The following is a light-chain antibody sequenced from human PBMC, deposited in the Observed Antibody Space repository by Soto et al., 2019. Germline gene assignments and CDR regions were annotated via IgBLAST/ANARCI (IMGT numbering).Light chain of an antibody. J-gene: IGKJ4*01. V-gene: IGKV1-5*01. CDR2: DVS. CDR1: QSINNL. Sequence: DVQITQSPSTLSASVGDRVTITGRASQSINNLLAWYQQKPGKAPKFLIYDVSTLESGVPSRFSGSGSGTEFTLTISSLQNEDFATYYCQKYDSYQLTVGGGNKVDIK. CDR3: QKYDSYQLT.